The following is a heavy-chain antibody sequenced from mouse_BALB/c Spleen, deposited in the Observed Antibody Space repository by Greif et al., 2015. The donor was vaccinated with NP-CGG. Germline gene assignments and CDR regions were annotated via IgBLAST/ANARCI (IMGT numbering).Heavy chain of an antibody. Sequence: EVMLVESGGGLVKPGGSLKLSCAASGFTFSSYTMSWVRRTPEKRLEWVATISSGGSYTYYPDSVKGRFTISRDNAKNTLYLQMSSLKSEDTAMYYCTRGGGSYAMDYWGQGTSVTVSS. CDR1: GFTFSSYT. CDR2: ISSGGSYT. J-gene: IGHJ4*01. CDR3: TRGGGSYAMDY. V-gene: IGHV5-6-4*01.